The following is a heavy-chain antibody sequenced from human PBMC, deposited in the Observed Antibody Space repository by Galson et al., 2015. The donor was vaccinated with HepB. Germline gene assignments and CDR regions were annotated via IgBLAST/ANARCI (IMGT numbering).Heavy chain of an antibody. Sequence: SVKVSCKASGYTFTSYGISWVRQAPGQGLEWMGWISAYNGNANYAQKLQGRVTMTRDTSISTAYMELSRLRSDDTAVYYCAREMYSSSWLTDAFDIWGQGTMVTVSS. CDR3: AREMYSSSWLTDAFDI. J-gene: IGHJ3*02. D-gene: IGHD6-13*01. CDR2: ISAYNGNA. V-gene: IGHV1-18*01. CDR1: GYTFTSYG.